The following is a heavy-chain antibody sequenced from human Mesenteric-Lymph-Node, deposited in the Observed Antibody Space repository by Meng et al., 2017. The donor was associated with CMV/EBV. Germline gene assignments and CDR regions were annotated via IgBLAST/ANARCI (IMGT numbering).Heavy chain of an antibody. Sequence: GGSLRLSCAASGFTFSDYYMSWIRQAPGKGLEWVSYITSSGSTIYYADSVKGRFTISRDNAKNSLYLQMNSLRAEDTAVYYCAKKGGDGALHYFDYWGQGTLVTVSS. D-gene: IGHD3-16*01. J-gene: IGHJ4*02. V-gene: IGHV3-11*01. CDR2: ITSSGSTI. CDR1: GFTFSDYY. CDR3: AKKGGDGALHYFDY.